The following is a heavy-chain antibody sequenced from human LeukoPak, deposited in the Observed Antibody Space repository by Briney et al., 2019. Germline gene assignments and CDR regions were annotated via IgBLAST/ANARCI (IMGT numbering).Heavy chain of an antibody. V-gene: IGHV4-4*07. CDR1: GGSISNYY. CDR3: ARSNGNFDAFDI. J-gene: IGHJ3*02. Sequence: SETLSLTCTVSGGSISNYYWSWIRQPAGKGLEWIGRIYTSASTNYNPSLKSRVTLSVDASKNQFSLRLSSLTAADTAVYYCARSNGNFDAFDIWGQGTMVTVSS. CDR2: IYTSAST. D-gene: IGHD1-7*01.